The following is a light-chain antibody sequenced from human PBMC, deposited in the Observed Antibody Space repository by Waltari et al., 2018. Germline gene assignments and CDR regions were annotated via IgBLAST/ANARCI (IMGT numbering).Light chain of an antibody. J-gene: IGKJ1*01. V-gene: IGKV4-1*01. Sequence: DIVMTQSPDSLAVSLGERATINCNSSQSVLYSSNNKNYLAWYQQKPGQPPKLLIYWASTRESGVPDRFSGSGSGTDFTLTISSLQAEDVAVYYCQQYYSTPQTFGQGTKVEIK. CDR3: QQYYSTPQT. CDR2: WAS. CDR1: QSVLYSSNNKNY.